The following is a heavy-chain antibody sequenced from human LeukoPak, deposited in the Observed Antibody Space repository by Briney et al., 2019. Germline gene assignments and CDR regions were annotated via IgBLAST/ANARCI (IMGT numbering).Heavy chain of an antibody. CDR2: VYPGDSDP. Sequence: GESLKISCKGSGCSFTNYWIGWVRRMPGKGLEWMGIVYPGDSDPTYSPSFQGQVTISADKSISTAYLQWSSLKASDTAMYYCARIYNYGYDGMDVWGQGTTVTVSS. J-gene: IGHJ6*02. V-gene: IGHV5-51*01. CDR1: GCSFTNYW. CDR3: ARIYNYGYDGMDV. D-gene: IGHD3-10*01.